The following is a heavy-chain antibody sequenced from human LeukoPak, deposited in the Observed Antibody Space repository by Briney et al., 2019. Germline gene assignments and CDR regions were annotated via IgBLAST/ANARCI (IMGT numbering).Heavy chain of an antibody. CDR2: IDTGNGNT. CDR1: GYTFTSYA. J-gene: IGHJ4*02. Sequence: ASVKVSCKASGYTFTSYAMHWVRQAPGQRLECMGWIDTGNGNTKYSQKFQGRVTITRDTSASTAYMDLSSLRSEDTAVYYCARNTETAIPLPYYFDYWGQGTLVTVSS. V-gene: IGHV1-3*04. CDR3: ARNTETAIPLPYYFDY. D-gene: IGHD2-21*02.